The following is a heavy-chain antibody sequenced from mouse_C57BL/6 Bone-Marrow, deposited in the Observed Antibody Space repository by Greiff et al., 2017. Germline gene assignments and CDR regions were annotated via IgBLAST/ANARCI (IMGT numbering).Heavy chain of an antibody. D-gene: IGHD1-1*01. J-gene: IGHJ2*01. CDR3: ARQETTDYYFDY. Sequence: EVQWVESGGDLVKPGGSLKLSCAASGFTFSSYGMSWVRQTPDKRLEWVATISSGGSYTYYPDSVKGRFTISRDNAKNTLYLQMSSLKSEDTAMYYCARQETTDYYFDYWGQGTTLTVSS. CDR1: GFTFSSYG. V-gene: IGHV5-6*01. CDR2: ISSGGSYT.